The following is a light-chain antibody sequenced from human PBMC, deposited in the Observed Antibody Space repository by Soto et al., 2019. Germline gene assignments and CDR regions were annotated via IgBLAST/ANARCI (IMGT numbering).Light chain of an antibody. Sequence: EIVLTQSPGTVSLSQGERSTLACRASTSVNSNSLAWYKQKSGQATRLLSYAASSRIGGIPYKYSGSGARTDFTLPISRLEPEDFAVYYCQQYGTFSLTFGQGTQVEIK. CDR3: QQYGTFSLT. CDR1: TSVNSNS. V-gene: IGKV3-20*01. J-gene: IGKJ1*01. CDR2: AAS.